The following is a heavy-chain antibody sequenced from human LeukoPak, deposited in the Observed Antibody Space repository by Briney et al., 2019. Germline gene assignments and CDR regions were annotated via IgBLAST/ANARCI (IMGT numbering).Heavy chain of an antibody. D-gene: IGHD5-12*01. CDR3: AKGDSGYGYFDY. CDR1: GFTFSSYA. V-gene: IGHV3-23*01. CDR2: ISSTGGST. Sequence: PGRSLRLSCAASGFTFSSYAMHWVRQAPGKGLEWVSTISSTGGSTFHADSVKGRFTISRDNSKNTLYLQMNSLRAEDTAVYYCAKGDSGYGYFDYWGQGTLVTVSS. J-gene: IGHJ4*02.